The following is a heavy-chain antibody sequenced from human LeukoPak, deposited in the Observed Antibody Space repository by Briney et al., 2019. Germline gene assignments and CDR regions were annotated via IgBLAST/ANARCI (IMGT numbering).Heavy chain of an antibody. CDR1: GCTFSSYA. CDR2: IIPIFGTA. D-gene: IGHD2-15*01. Sequence: SVKVSCKASGCTFSSYAISWVRQAPGQGLEWMGGIIPIFGTANYAQKFQGRVTITADESTSTAYMELSSLRSEDTAVYYCASRLERYCSGGSCYPEDYWGQGTLVTVSS. J-gene: IGHJ4*02. V-gene: IGHV1-69*01. CDR3: ASRLERYCSGGSCYPEDY.